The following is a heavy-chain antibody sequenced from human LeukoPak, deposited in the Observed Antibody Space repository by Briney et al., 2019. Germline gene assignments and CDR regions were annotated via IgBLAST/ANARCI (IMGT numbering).Heavy chain of an antibody. CDR1: GFTFSSYA. J-gene: IGHJ4*02. V-gene: IGHV3-23*01. CDR2: ISGSGGGT. CDR3: AVSSGSIYFAY. Sequence: GGSLRLSCAASGFTFSSYAMSWVRQAPGKGLEWILDISGSGGGTYYADSVKGRFTISRDNSKNTRYLQMNSLRAEDTAVYYCAVSSGSIYFAYWGQGALVTVSS. D-gene: IGHD6-19*01.